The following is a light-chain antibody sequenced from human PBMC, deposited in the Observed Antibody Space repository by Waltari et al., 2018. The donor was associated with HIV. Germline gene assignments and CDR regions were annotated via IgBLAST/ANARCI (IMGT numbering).Light chain of an antibody. CDR1: SSDARAYNY. CDR3: CSYAGSSYV. Sequence: QSALTQPRSVSGSPGQSVTISCTGTSSDARAYNYVSWYQQHPGKAPKLMIYDVTKRPSVVPDRFSGSKSGNTASLTISGLQAEDEADYYCCSYAGSSYVFGTGTNVTVL. CDR2: DVT. V-gene: IGLV2-11*01. J-gene: IGLJ1*01.